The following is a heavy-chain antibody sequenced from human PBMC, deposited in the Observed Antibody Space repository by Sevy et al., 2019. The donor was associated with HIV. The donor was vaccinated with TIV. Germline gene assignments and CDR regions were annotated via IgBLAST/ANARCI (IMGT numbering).Heavy chain of an antibody. V-gene: IGHV4-39*01. D-gene: IGHD5-18*01. Sequence: SESLSLTCTVSGDSISSTTYFWAWIRQPPGKGLEWIGSIYYTGSTYYSPSLRSRVTISVDTSKSQFSLRLSSVSAPDTAVYYCASGYSSGYNFDFWGQGSLVTVSS. CDR2: IYYTGST. CDR3: ASGYSSGYNFDF. CDR1: GDSISSTTYF. J-gene: IGHJ4*02.